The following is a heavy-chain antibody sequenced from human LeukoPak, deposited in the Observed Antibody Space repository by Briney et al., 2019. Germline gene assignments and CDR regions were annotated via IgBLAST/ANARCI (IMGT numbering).Heavy chain of an antibody. CDR1: GSSISSYY. V-gene: IGHV4-59*08. CDR3: ARQIADAFDI. J-gene: IGHJ3*02. Sequence: SETLSLTCTVSGSSISSYYWSWIRQPPGKGLEWIGYIYYSGSTNYNPSLKSRVTISVDTSKNQFSLKLSSVTAADTAVYYCARQIADAFDIWGQGTMVTVSS. CDR2: IYYSGST. D-gene: IGHD2-21*01.